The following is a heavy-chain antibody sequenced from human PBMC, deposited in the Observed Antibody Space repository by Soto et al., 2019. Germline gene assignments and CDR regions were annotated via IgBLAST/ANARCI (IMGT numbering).Heavy chain of an antibody. J-gene: IGHJ5*02. V-gene: IGHV1-69*13. Sequence: SVKVSCKASGGTFSSYAISWVRQAPGQGLEWMGGIIPIFGTANYAQKFQGRVTITADESTSTAYMELSSLRSEDTAVYYCGARYYYDSSGYPWTSGFDPWGQGTLVTVSS. CDR3: GARYYYDSSGYPWTSGFDP. D-gene: IGHD3-22*01. CDR1: GGTFSSYA. CDR2: IIPIFGTA.